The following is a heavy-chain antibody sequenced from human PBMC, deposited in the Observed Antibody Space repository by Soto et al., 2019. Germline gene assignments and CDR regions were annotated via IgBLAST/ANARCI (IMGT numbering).Heavy chain of an antibody. V-gene: IGHV1-18*01. CDR3: ARVYRITMVRGELSEY. J-gene: IGHJ4*02. D-gene: IGHD3-10*01. CDR2: ISAYNGNT. CDR1: GYTSTSYG. Sequence: QVQLVQSGAEVKKPGASVKVSCKASGYTSTSYGISWVRQAPGQGLEWMGWISAYNGNTNYAKKLQGRVTMTTDTSTSTAYMELRSLRSDDTAVYYCARVYRITMVRGELSEYWGQGTLVTVSS.